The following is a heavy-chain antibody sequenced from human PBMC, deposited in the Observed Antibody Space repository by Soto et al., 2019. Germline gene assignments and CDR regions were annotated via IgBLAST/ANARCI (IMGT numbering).Heavy chain of an antibody. V-gene: IGHV4-61*01. Sequence: QVQLQESGSGLVKPSETLSLTCTVSGGSVSSGNYYWSWIRQPPGKGLEWIGYLFHTGTTNYNSSLKSRVAISLDTSMNQFSLKLSSVTAADTAVYYCTRAPVSGSYCFDFWGQGTPVTVSS. D-gene: IGHD1-26*01. CDR2: LFHTGTT. CDR3: TRAPVSGSYCFDF. CDR1: GGSVSSGNYY. J-gene: IGHJ4*02.